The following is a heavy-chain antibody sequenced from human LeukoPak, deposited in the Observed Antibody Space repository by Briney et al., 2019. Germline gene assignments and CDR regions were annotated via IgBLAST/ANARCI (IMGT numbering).Heavy chain of an antibody. Sequence: GESLMISCKGSGYSFTSYWIGWVRQMPGKGLEWMGIIYPGDSDTRYSPSFQGQVTISADKSISTAYLQWSSLKASDTAMYYCARPSIAAAGNYYYFDYWGQGTLVTVSS. CDR2: IYPGDSDT. CDR1: GYSFTSYW. CDR3: ARPSIAAAGNYYYFDY. V-gene: IGHV5-51*01. J-gene: IGHJ4*02. D-gene: IGHD6-13*01.